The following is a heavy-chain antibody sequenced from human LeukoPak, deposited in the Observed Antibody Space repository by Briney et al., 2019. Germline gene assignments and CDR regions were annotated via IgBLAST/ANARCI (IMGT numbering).Heavy chain of an antibody. CDR3: AREGGPYRPLDY. Sequence: SGTLSLTCGVSGGSITNTNYWTWVRQPPGKGLEWIGGVNLQGSTNYNPSLMGRVAIAVDTSENHISLQLTSVTAADTAVYYCAREGGPYRPLDYSGQGTLVTVSS. J-gene: IGHJ4*02. CDR2: VNLQGST. V-gene: IGHV4-4*02. CDR1: GGSITNTNY.